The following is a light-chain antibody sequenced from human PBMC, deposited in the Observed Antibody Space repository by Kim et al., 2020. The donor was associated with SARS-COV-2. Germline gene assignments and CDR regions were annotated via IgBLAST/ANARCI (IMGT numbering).Light chain of an antibody. J-gene: IGLJ2*01. V-gene: IGLV2-14*03. CDR2: DVS. CDR1: SDDIGGYEY. CDR3: SSYTTTKTVL. Sequence: GQSFTTSCTGTSDDIGGYEYVSLYQQRPGIAPRLILYDVSQRPSGISDRFSGSKSGNVASLAISRLQADDEADYYCSSYTTTKTVLFGGGTQLTVL.